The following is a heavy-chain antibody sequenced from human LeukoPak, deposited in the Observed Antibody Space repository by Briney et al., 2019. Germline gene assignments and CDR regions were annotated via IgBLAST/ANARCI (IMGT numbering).Heavy chain of an antibody. D-gene: IGHD6-13*01. V-gene: IGHV3-7*01. CDR2: IKQNGGEK. CDR3: ARDGTAAGLYFDL. J-gene: IGHJ4*01. CDR1: GFTFTNYW. Sequence: GGSLKLSCAVSGFTFTNYWMNWVRQAPGKGLEWVASIKQNGGEKSYVDSVKGRFTISRDNAKNSLYLQMSSLRAEDTAVYYCARDGTAAGLYFDLWGQETLVTVSS.